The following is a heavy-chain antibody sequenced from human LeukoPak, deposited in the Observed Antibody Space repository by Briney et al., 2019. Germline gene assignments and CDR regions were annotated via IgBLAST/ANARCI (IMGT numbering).Heavy chain of an antibody. CDR1: GGSVSDYY. J-gene: IGHJ6*03. CDR2: IYYTGT. Sequence: SETLSLTCTVSGGSVSDYYWSWIRQSPGKGLEWIGYIYYTGTSYNPPLKSRVTISVDTSKNHFSLKMSSVTAADTAVYYCARVTTAGSYYMDVWGTGTTVIVSS. CDR3: ARVTTAGSYYMDV. V-gene: IGHV4-59*08. D-gene: IGHD6-19*01.